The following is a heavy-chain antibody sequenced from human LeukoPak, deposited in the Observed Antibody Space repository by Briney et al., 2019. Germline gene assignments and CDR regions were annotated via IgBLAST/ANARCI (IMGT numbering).Heavy chain of an antibody. CDR1: GFTFSSYW. CDR2: IHNSGTT. V-gene: IGHV4-34*01. CDR3: ARRYYYNLGSFPFDF. D-gene: IGHD3-10*01. J-gene: IGHJ4*02. Sequence: PGGSLRLSCAASGFTFSSYWMSWVRQAPGKGLEWIGEIHNSGTTNYNPSLNSRVTISEDTSKNQFYLNLSSVTAADTAVYYCARRYYYNLGSFPFDFWGQGTLVTVSS.